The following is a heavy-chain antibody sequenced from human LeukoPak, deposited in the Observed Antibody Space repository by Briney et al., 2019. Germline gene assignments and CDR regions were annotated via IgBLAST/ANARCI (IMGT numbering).Heavy chain of an antibody. Sequence: ASVKVSCKASGYTFTSYDINWVRQATGQGLEWMGWMNPNSGNTGYAQKFQGRVTVTRNTFISPAYMELSSLRSDDTAVYYCARGDDGSAYYAYWGQGTRVTVSS. CDR3: ARGDDGSAYYAY. J-gene: IGHJ4*02. CDR1: GYTFTSYD. CDR2: MNPNSGNT. V-gene: IGHV1-8*01. D-gene: IGHD3-22*01.